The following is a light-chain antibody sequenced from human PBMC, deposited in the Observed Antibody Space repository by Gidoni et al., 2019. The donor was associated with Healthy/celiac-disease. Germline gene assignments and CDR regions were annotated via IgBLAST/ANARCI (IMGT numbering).Light chain of an antibody. J-gene: IGKJ1*01. CDR2: AAS. CDR1: QSISTY. Sequence: DIQMTQSPSSLSASVGDRVTITCRTSQSISTYLNWYQQKPGKAPKLLIYAASSLQSGVPSRFSGSGSGTAFTLTISSLQPEDFAMYYCQQSYSTVRTFGQGTKVDIK. CDR3: QQSYSTVRT. V-gene: IGKV1-39*01.